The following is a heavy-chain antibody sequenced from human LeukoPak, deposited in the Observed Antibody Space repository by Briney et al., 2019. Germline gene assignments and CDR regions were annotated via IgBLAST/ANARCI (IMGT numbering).Heavy chain of an antibody. CDR2: INPNSGGT. V-gene: IGHV1-2*02. J-gene: IGHJ4*02. CDR1: GYTFTGYY. Sequence: ASVKVSCKASGYTFTGYYMHWVRQAPGQGLEWMGWINPNSGGTNYAQKFQGRVTMTRDTSISTAYMELSRLRSDDTAVYYCARGYCSGGSCERMPLDYWGEGTLVTVSS. D-gene: IGHD2-15*01. CDR3: ARGYCSGGSCERMPLDY.